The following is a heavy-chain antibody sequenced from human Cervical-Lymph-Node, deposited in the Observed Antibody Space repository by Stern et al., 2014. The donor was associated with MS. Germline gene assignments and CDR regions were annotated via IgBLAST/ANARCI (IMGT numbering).Heavy chain of an antibody. CDR1: GFAFKNFG. Sequence: VQLVESGGGVVQPGRSLRLSCVASGFAFKNFGMHWVRQAPGKGLEWLSLIWHDGSNEYYADSLKGRFTISRDNSKNTLYLQMDTLGPDDTAVYYCARHMAAAGTTLPDYWGQGTLVTVSS. J-gene: IGHJ4*02. CDR3: ARHMAAAGTTLPDY. V-gene: IGHV3-33*03. CDR2: IWHDGSNE. D-gene: IGHD6-13*01.